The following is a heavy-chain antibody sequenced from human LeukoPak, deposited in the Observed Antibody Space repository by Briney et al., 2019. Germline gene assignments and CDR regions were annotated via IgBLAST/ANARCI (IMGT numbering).Heavy chain of an antibody. J-gene: IGHJ4*02. CDR3: AKAIRPTRLDY. V-gene: IGHV3-53*01. Sequence: GGSLRLSCAASQFSVSTSYMSWVRQAPGKGLEWVSVMYSGGSSYNADSVKGRFTISRDNSKNTLYLQKDSPRVENTAVYYCAKAIRPTRLDYWGQGTLVTVSS. CDR1: QFSVSTSY. D-gene: IGHD5-12*01. CDR2: MYSGGSS.